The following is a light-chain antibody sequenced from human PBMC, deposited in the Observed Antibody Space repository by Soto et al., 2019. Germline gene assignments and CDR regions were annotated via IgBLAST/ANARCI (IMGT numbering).Light chain of an antibody. CDR2: AAS. Sequence: DIQMTQSPSSLSASVGDRVTITCRASQSISSYLNWYQQKPGKPPKLLISAASSLESGVPSRFSGSGSGTDVTLTISSLQPEDFATYYCQQSYTFRTFGQGTKV. CDR3: QQSYTFRT. V-gene: IGKV1-39*01. CDR1: QSISSY. J-gene: IGKJ1*01.